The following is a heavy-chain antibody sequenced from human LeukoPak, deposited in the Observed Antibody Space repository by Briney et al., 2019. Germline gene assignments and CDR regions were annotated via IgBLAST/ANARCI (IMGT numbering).Heavy chain of an antibody. D-gene: IGHD3/OR15-3a*01. CDR1: GFTFSSYG. CDR2: ISYDGSNK. CDR3: ARERTGFYAEY. J-gene: IGHJ4*02. Sequence: GRSLRLSCAASGFTFSSYGMHWVRQAPGKGLEWVAVISYDGSNKYYADSVKGRFTISRDSPKNTLYLQMNTLRPEDTAVYYCARERTGFYAEYWGQGTLVTVSS. V-gene: IGHV3-30*03.